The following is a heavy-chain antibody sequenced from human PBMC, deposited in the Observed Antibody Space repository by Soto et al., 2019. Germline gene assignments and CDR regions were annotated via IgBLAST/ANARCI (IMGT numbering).Heavy chain of an antibody. CDR2: IYHSGST. J-gene: IGHJ4*02. D-gene: IGHD6-6*01. CDR1: GGSISSSNW. CDR3: ARDDSASSSSLGY. Sequence: QVQLQESGPGLVKPSGTLSLTCAVSGGSISSSNWWSWVRQPPGKGLEWIGEIYHSGSTNYNPSLTSRVTISVDKSKNQFSLKLSSVTAADTAVYYCARDDSASSSSLGYWGQGTLVTVSS. V-gene: IGHV4-4*02.